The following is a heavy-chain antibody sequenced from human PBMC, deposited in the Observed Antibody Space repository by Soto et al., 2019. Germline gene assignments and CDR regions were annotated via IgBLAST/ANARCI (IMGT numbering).Heavy chain of an antibody. J-gene: IGHJ6*02. CDR2: ISYEGSNK. CDR3: AREDVILVARRGNFYYYGMAV. Sequence: HPGGSLRLSCAASGFTFSSYAMHWVRQAQGKGVEWVAVISYEGSNKYYADSVKGRFTISRDNSKNTLYLQMYSLRAEDTAVYYCAREDVILVARRGNFYYYGMAVWGQRTTVTVSS. CDR1: GFTFSSYA. D-gene: IGHD2-2*01. V-gene: IGHV3-30-3*01.